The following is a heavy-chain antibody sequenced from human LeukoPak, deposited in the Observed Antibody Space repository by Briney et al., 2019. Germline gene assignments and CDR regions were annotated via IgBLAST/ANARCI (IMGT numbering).Heavy chain of an antibody. V-gene: IGHV3-30*03. J-gene: IGHJ4*02. CDR3: ARDYTELGFDY. CDR1: GFTFSSYG. CDR2: ISYDGSNK. D-gene: IGHD1-26*01. Sequence: GGSLRLSCAASGFTFSSYGMHWVRQAPGKGLEWVAVISYDGSNKYYADSVKGRFTISRDNSKSTLYLQMNSLRAEDTAVYYCARDYTELGFDYWGQGTLVTVSS.